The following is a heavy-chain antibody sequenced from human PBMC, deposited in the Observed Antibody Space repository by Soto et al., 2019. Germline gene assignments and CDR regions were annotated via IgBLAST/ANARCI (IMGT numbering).Heavy chain of an antibody. D-gene: IGHD1-26*01. V-gene: IGHV1-69*05. CDR2: IIPIFGTA. CDR3: ARVKVGATIVEDY. CDR1: GGTFSSYA. Sequence: QVQLVQSGAEVKKPGSSVKVSCKASGGTFSSYAISWVRQAPGQGLEWMGGIIPIFGTANYAQKFQGRVTXTXDXXTSTAYRELSSLRSEDTAVYYCARVKVGATIVEDYWGQGTLVTVSS. J-gene: IGHJ4*02.